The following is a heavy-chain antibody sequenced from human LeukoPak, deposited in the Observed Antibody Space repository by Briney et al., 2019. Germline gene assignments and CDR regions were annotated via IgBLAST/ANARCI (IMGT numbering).Heavy chain of an antibody. CDR1: GFTFSSYA. V-gene: IGHV3-30*04. CDR3: ARGGRNYGRMSGY. J-gene: IGHJ4*02. CDR2: ISYDGSNK. D-gene: IGHD1-7*01. Sequence: GGSLRLSCAASGFTFSSYAMHWVRQAPGKGLEWVAVISYDGSNKYYADSVEGRFTIPRDNSKNTLYLQMNSLRAEDTAVYYCARGGRNYGRMSGYWGQGTLVTVSS.